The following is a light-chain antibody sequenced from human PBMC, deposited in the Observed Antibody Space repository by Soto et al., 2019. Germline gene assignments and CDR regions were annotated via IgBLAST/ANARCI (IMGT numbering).Light chain of an antibody. CDR1: QSVLYSSNNKNY. CDR2: WAS. V-gene: IGKV4-1*01. CDR3: QQYYSTLLT. J-gene: IGKJ3*01. Sequence: DIVMTQSPDSLAVSLGERATINCKSSQSVLYSSNNKNYLAWYQQKPGQPPKLLIYWASTRESGVPDRFSGSGSGTDFTLNISSLQAEDVAVYYCQQYYSTLLTFGPGTKVDIK.